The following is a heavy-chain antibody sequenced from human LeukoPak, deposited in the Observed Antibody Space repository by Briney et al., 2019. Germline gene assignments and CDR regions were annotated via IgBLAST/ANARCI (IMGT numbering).Heavy chain of an antibody. CDR1: GGSISSGDYY. V-gene: IGHV4-30-4*01. CDR3: ARAHQVGITDAFDI. Sequence: SETLSLTCTVSGGSISSGDYYWSWIRQPPGKGLEWIGHIYYSGSTYYNPSLKSRVTISVDTSKNQFSLKLSSVTAADTAVYYCARAHQVGITDAFDIWGQGTMVTVSS. D-gene: IGHD3-16*01. CDR2: IYYSGST. J-gene: IGHJ3*02.